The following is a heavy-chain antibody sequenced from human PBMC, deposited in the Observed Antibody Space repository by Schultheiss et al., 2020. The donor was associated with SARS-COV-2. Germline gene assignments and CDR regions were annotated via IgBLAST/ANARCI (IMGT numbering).Heavy chain of an antibody. D-gene: IGHD2-8*01. CDR3: ARLVTHTNYDY. V-gene: IGHV4-39*07. Sequence: SETLSLTCTVSGDSITSGGYYWSWIRQLPGKGLEWIGEIYHSGSTNYNPSLKSRVTISVDKSKNQFSLKLSSVTAADTAVYYCARLVTHTNYDYWGPGTLVTVSS. CDR1: GDSITSGGYY. CDR2: IYHSGST. J-gene: IGHJ4*02.